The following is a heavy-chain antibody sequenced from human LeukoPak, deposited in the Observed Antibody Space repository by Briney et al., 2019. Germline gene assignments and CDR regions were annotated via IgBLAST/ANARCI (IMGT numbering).Heavy chain of an antibody. CDR2: IYYSGST. D-gene: IGHD3-10*01. V-gene: IGHV4-39*01. J-gene: IGHJ4*02. CDR3: ARNHYYGSGRLPPYFDY. CDR1: GGSISSSSYY. Sequence: PSETLSLTCTVSGGSISSSSYYWGWLRQPPGKGLEWIGSIYYSGSTYYNPSLKSRVTISVYTSKNQFSLKLSSVTAADTAVYYCARNHYYGSGRLPPYFDYWGQGTLVTVSS.